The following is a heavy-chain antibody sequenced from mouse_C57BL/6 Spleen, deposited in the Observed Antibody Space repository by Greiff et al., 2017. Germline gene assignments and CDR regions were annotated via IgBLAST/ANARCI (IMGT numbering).Heavy chain of an antibody. CDR3: ARGNLLFYYYAMDY. D-gene: IGHD2-1*01. V-gene: IGHV5-16*01. CDR1: GFTFSDYY. J-gene: IGHJ4*01. CDR2: INYDGSST. Sequence: EVKVVESEGGLVQPGSSMKLSCTASGFTFSDYYMAWVRQVPEKGLEWVANINYDGSSTYYLDSLKSRFIISRDNAKNILYLQMSSLKSEDTATYYCARGNLLFYYYAMDYWGQGTSVTVSS.